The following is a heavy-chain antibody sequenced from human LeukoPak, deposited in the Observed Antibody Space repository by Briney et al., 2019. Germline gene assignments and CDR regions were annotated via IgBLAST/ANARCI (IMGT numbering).Heavy chain of an antibody. CDR3: AREAGYSSSWFRANWFDP. J-gene: IGHJ5*02. CDR2: INPNSGGT. CDR1: GYTFTGYY. V-gene: IGHV1-2*02. D-gene: IGHD6-13*01. Sequence: GASVKVSCKASGYTFTGYYMHWVRQSPGQGLEWMGWINPNSGGTNYAQKFQGRVTMTSDTSISTAYMELSRLRSDDTAVYYCAREAGYSSSWFRANWFDPWGQGTLVTVSS.